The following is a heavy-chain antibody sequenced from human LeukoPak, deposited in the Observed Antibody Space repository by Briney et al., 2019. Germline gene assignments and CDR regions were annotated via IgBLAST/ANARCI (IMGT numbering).Heavy chain of an antibody. CDR2: MNPNSGNT. Sequence: WASVKVSCKAYGYTFTSYDINWVRQATGQGLEWMGWMNPNSGNTGYAQKFQGRVTMTRNTSISTAYMELSSLRSEDTAVYYCARGAIAAAACFDYWGQGTLVTVSS. CDR3: ARGAIAAAACFDY. CDR1: GYTFTSYD. J-gene: IGHJ4*02. D-gene: IGHD6-13*01. V-gene: IGHV1-8*01.